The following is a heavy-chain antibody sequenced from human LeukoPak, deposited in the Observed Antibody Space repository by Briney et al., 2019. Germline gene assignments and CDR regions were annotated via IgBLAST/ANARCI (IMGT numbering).Heavy chain of an antibody. CDR1: GFTVSSNY. D-gene: IGHD3-22*01. Sequence: GGSLRLSCAASGFTVSSNYMSWVRQAPGKGLEWVSVIYSGGSTYYADSVKGRFTISRDNSKNTLYLQMNSLRAEDTAVYYCARELRNYYDSSGYYYYGMDVWGQGTTVTVSS. CDR2: IYSGGST. V-gene: IGHV3-53*01. CDR3: ARELRNYYDSSGYYYYGMDV. J-gene: IGHJ6*02.